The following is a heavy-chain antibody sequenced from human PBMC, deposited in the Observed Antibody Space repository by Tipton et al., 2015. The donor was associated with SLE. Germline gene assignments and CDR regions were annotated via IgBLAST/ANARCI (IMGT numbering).Heavy chain of an antibody. CDR1: GFTFGYYA. V-gene: IGHV3-7*01. CDR3: ATDRGFSSFDI. J-gene: IGHJ3*02. Sequence: SLRLSCTASGFTFGYYAMNWVRQPPGRGLEWVASMNPAGRKTYYVGSVKGRFTISRDNAHNSLYVQMNSLRAEDTAVYYCATDRGFSSFDIWGQGTVVTVSS. CDR2: MNPAGRKT.